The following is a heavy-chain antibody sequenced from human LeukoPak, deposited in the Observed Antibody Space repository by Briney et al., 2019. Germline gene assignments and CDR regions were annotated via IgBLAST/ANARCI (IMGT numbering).Heavy chain of an antibody. J-gene: IGHJ4*02. D-gene: IGHD2-15*01. Sequence: SQTLSLTCTVSGGSISSGSYYWSWIRQPAGKGLEWIERIYTSGSTNYNPSLKSRVTISVDTSKNQFSLKLSSVTAADTAVYYCARGVSNCSGGSCYSFDYWGQGTLVTVSS. CDR1: GGSISSGSYY. V-gene: IGHV4-61*02. CDR2: IYTSGST. CDR3: ARGVSNCSGGSCYSFDY.